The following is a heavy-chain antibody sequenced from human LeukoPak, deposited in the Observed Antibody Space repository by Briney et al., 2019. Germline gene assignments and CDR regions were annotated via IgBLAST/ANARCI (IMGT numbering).Heavy chain of an antibody. D-gene: IGHD3-10*01. CDR2: IYHSGST. Sequence: SETLSLTCTVSGYSISSGYYWGWIRQPPGKGLEWIGSIYHSGSTYYNPSLKSRVTISVDTSKNQFSLKPSSVTAADTAVYYCATERTTMVRGVIEKSFDPWGQGTLVTVSS. CDR3: ATERTTMVRGVIEKSFDP. J-gene: IGHJ5*02. V-gene: IGHV4-38-2*02. CDR1: GYSISSGYY.